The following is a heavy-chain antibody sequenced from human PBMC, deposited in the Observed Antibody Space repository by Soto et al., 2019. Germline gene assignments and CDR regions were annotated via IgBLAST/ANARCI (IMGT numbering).Heavy chain of an antibody. D-gene: IGHD3-3*01. J-gene: IGHJ6*02. CDR3: TTNAAIFGVVPYYYYGMDV. Sequence: GGSLRLSCAASGFTFSNAWMSWVRQAPGKGLEWVGRIKSKTDGGTTDYAAPVKGRFTISRDDSKNTLYLQMNSLETEDTAVYYCTTNAAIFGVVPYYYYGMDVWGQGTTVTVSS. V-gene: IGHV3-15*01. CDR1: GFTFSNAW. CDR2: IKSKTDGGTT.